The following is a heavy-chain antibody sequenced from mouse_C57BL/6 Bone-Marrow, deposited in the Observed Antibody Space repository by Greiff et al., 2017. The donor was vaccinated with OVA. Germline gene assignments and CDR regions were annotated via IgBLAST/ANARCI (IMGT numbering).Heavy chain of an antibody. V-gene: IGHV5-16*01. Sequence: EVKLVESEGGLVQPGSSMKLSCTASGFTFSDYYMAWVRQVPEKGLEWVANINYDGSSTYYLDSLKSRFIISRDNAKNILYLQMSSLKSEDTATYYCARVGYEAYWGQGTLVTVSA. D-gene: IGHD2-14*01. CDR1: GFTFSDYY. CDR3: ARVGYEAY. CDR2: INYDGSST. J-gene: IGHJ3*01.